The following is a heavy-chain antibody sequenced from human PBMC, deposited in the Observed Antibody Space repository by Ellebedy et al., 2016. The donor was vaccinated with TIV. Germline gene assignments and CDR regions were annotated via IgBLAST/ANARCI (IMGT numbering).Heavy chain of an antibody. V-gene: IGHV3-23*01. Sequence: PGGSLRLSSVASGFAFSNLALSWVRQAPGRGLEWVSTFSDVGVINYADSVEGRFPISTDNSKNTVYLQMNSLRADDTAVYYCAKVEFYGSDAFFWGQGTLVTVSS. D-gene: IGHD3-10*01. J-gene: IGHJ4*02. CDR2: FSDVGVI. CDR3: AKVEFYGSDAFF. CDR1: GFAFSNLA.